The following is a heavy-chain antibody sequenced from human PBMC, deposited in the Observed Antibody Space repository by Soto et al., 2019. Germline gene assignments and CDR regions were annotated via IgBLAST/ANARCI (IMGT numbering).Heavy chain of an antibody. J-gene: IGHJ5*02. V-gene: IGHV4-39*01. CDR2: IYYSGST. CDR3: ASPYGSGSFNWFDP. Sequence: LGHPSETLSLTCTVSGGSISSSSYYWGWIRQPPGKGLEWIGSIYYSGSTYYSPSLKSRVTISVDTSKNQFSLKLSSVTAADTAVYYCASPYGSGSFNWFDPWGQGTLVTVSS. CDR1: GGSISSSSYY. D-gene: IGHD3-10*01.